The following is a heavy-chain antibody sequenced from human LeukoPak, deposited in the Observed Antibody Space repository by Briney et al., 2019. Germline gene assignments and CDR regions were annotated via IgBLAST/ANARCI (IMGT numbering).Heavy chain of an antibody. V-gene: IGHV4-39*01. CDR3: ARVLVYYDSSGYPRGAFDI. D-gene: IGHD3-22*01. CDR1: GGSISSSSYY. CDR2: IYYSGST. Sequence: PSETLSLTCTVSGGSISSSSYYWGWNRQPPGKGLEWIGSIYYSGSTYYNPSLKSRVTISVDTSKNQFSLKLSSVTAADTAVYYCARVLVYYDSSGYPRGAFDIWGQGTMVTVSS. J-gene: IGHJ3*02.